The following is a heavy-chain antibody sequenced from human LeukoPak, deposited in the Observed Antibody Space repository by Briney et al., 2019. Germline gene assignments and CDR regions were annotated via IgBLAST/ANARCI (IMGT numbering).Heavy chain of an antibody. V-gene: IGHV4-34*01. CDR1: GGSFSGCY. CDR3: ASADYNRLAGSYRFDP. CDR2: INHRGST. J-gene: IGHJ5*02. Sequence: SETLSLTCAVYGGSFSGCYWSWIRQPPGKGLEWIGEINHRGSTYYNPSLESRVTISADTSKTQFSLKLSSVTAADTAIYYCASADYNRLAGSYRFDPWGQGTLVTVSS. D-gene: IGHD3-10*01.